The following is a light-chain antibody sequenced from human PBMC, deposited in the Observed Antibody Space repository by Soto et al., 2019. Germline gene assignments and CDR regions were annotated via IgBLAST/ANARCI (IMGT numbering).Light chain of an antibody. Sequence: DIQMTQFPSTLSASVGDRDTITCRASQSVSDWLAGYQQKPGEAPRLLIYKESSLEGGFPSRFRGSGSGTEFTLTSSSLQPDDFATYFCQQYSSYSLTFGQGTRVDIK. J-gene: IGKJ5*01. CDR1: QSVSDW. CDR2: KES. V-gene: IGKV1-5*03. CDR3: QQYSSYSLT.